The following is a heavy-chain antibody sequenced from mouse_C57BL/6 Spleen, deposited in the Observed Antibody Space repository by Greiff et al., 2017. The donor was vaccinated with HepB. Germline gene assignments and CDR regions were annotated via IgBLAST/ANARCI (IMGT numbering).Heavy chain of an antibody. CDR3: ARREDGYGGFAY. CDR1: GFTFSSYA. V-gene: IGHV5-4*03. Sequence: EVKVVESGGGLVKPGGSLKLSCAASGFTFSSYAMSWVRQTPEKRLEWVATISDGGSYTYYPDNVKGRFTISRDNAKNNLYLQMSHLKSEDTAMYYCARREDGYGGFAYWGQGTLVTVSA. J-gene: IGHJ3*01. CDR2: ISDGGSYT. D-gene: IGHD2-2*01.